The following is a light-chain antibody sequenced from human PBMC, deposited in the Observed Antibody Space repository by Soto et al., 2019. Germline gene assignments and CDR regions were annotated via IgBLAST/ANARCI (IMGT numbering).Light chain of an antibody. Sequence: NVLTQSPGALSLSPRERATLSCRASQSFSSSYLAWYQQRPVQAPRLLIYGASGRATGIPDRFSGSGSGTDFTLTIVRLEPEDFVVYYCQHCGSAPWTFGPGTKVDI. J-gene: IGKJ1*01. CDR2: GAS. CDR1: QSFSSSY. V-gene: IGKV3-20*01. CDR3: QHCGSAPWT.